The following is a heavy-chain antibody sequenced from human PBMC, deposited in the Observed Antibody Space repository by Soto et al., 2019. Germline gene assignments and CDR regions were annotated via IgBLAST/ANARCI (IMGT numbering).Heavy chain of an antibody. CDR1: GGSISSGGYY. J-gene: IGHJ5*02. CDR3: ARGIHIVVVTAIRDSNWFDP. CDR2: IYYSGST. Sequence: QVQLQESGPGLVKPSQTLSLTCTVSGGSISSGGYYWSWIRQHPGKGLEWLGYIYYSGSTYYNPSIKSRVTISVDTSKNQFSLKLSSVTAADTAVYYCARGIHIVVVTAIRDSNWFDPWGQGTLVTVSS. D-gene: IGHD2-21*02. V-gene: IGHV4-31*03.